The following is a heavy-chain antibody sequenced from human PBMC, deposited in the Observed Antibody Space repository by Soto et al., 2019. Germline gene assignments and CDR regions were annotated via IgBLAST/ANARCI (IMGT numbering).Heavy chain of an antibody. Sequence: LSVTRTLSAGSVSSCSYYCSWIRHPPGNGLEWIGYIYYSGRTNYNPSLKSRVTISVDKSKNQFSLKLSSVTAADTAVYYCARGAYCGGDHYLGYDRSGNWVDYWRKGTLGTVS. V-gene: IGHV4-61*01. CDR1: AGSVSSCSYY. J-gene: IGHJ4*02. D-gene: IGHD2-21*02. CDR3: ARGAYCGGDHYLGYDRSGNWVDY. CDR2: IYYSGRT.